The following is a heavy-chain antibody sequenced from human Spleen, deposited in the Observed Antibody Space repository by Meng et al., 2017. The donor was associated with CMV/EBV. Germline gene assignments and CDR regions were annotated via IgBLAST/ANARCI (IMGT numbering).Heavy chain of an antibody. CDR2: IYYSGST. CDR3: AREMGGYCSSTSCYTRPYNWFDP. V-gene: IGHV4-59*01. CDR1: GGSIGSYY. D-gene: IGHD2-2*02. Sequence: GSLRLSCIVSGGSIGSYYWSWIRRPPGKGLEWIGYIYYSGSTNYNPSLKSRVTISVDTSKNQFSLKLSSVTAADTAVYYCAREMGGYCSSTSCYTRPYNWFDPWGQGTLVTVSS. J-gene: IGHJ5*02.